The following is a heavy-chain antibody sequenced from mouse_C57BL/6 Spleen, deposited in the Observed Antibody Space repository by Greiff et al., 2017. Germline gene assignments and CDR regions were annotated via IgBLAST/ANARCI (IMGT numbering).Heavy chain of an antibody. CDR3: ANNYYGYVDV. CDR1: GYAFSSSW. CDR2: IYPGDGDP. Sequence: QVQLQQSGPELVKPGASVKISCKASGYAFSSSWMNWVKQRPGKGLEWIGRIYPGDGDPNYNGKFKGKATLTADKSSSTAYMQLSSLTSEDSAVYFCANNYYGYVDVWGTGTTVTVSS. V-gene: IGHV1-82*01. J-gene: IGHJ1*03.